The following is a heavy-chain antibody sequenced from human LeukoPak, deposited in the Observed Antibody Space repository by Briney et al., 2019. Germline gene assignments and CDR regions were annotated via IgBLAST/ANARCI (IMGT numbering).Heavy chain of an antibody. CDR2: IKSKTDGGTT. D-gene: IGHD3-22*01. CDR3: TTRDSSGYYYFDY. CDR1: GFTFSNAW. Sequence: GSLILSCAASGFTFSNAWMSWVRQAPGKGLEWVGRIKSKTDGGTTDYAAPVKGRFTISRDDSKNTLYLQMNSLKTEDTAVYYCTTRDSSGYYYFDYWGQGTLVTVSS. J-gene: IGHJ4*02. V-gene: IGHV3-15*01.